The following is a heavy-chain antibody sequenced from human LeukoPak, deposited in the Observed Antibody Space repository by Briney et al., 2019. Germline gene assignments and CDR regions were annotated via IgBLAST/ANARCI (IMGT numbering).Heavy chain of an antibody. CDR3: ARDSSGDFDY. Sequence: PWETLSLTCTVSGGSISSYYWSWIRQPPGKGLEWIGYIYYSGSTNYNPSLKSRVTISVDTSKNQFSLKLSSVTAADTAVYYCARDSSGDFDYWGQGTLVTVSS. CDR1: GGSISSYY. D-gene: IGHD3-22*01. J-gene: IGHJ4*02. CDR2: IYYSGST. V-gene: IGHV4-59*01.